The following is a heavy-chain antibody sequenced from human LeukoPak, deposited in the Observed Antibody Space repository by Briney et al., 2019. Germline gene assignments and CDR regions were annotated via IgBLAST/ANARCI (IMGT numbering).Heavy chain of an antibody. CDR2: IIPIFGTA. D-gene: IGHD3-22*01. V-gene: IGHV1-69*01. CDR1: VGTFSSYA. CDR3: SRNDYYDSSGYFNY. Sequence: SVKVSCKATVGTFSSYAINWVRQAPGQGLEWMGGIIPIFGTANYAQKFQGRVTITADESTNTAYMELSSLRSEDAAVYYCSRNDYYDSSGYFNYWGQGTLVTVSS. J-gene: IGHJ4*02.